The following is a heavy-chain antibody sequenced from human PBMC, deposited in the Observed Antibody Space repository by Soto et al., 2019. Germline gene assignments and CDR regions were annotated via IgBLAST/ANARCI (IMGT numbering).Heavy chain of an antibody. Sequence: ASVKVSCKASGYTFTSYYMHWVRQAPGQGLEWMGIINPSGGSTSYAQKFQGRVTMTRDTSTSTVYMELSSLRSEDTAVYYCARDLSDIADRPATYYYYYYGMDVWGQGTMVNVSS. CDR3: ARDLSDIADRPATYYYYYYGMDV. J-gene: IGHJ6*02. D-gene: IGHD6-6*01. V-gene: IGHV1-46*01. CDR1: GYTFTSYY. CDR2: INPSGGST.